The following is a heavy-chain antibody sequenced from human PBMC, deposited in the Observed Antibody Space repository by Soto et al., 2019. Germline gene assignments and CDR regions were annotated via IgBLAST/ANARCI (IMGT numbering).Heavy chain of an antibody. CDR1: GFTFSSYG. Sequence: QVQLVESGGGVVQPGRSLRLSCAASGFTFSSYGMHWVRQAPGKGLEWVAVISYDGSNKYYADSVKGRFTISRDNSKNTLYLQMNSLRAEDTAVYYCAKVDYGAHFDYWGQGTLVTVS. D-gene: IGHD4-17*01. CDR2: ISYDGSNK. CDR3: AKVDYGAHFDY. J-gene: IGHJ4*02. V-gene: IGHV3-30*18.